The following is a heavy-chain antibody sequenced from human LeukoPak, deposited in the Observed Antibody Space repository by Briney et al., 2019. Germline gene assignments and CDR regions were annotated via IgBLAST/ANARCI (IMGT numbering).Heavy chain of an antibody. CDR2: ISIRSSYI. J-gene: IGHJ4*02. D-gene: IGHD1-26*01. V-gene: IGHV3-21*01. Sequence: GGSLRLSCAASGFTFSSYSMVWVHQAPGKGLEWVSSISIRSSYISYADSVNGRFTVSRDNAKNSPYLEMNNLRAADTAVYYCARERTRFESSGNYFARWGQGTLVTVSS. CDR3: ARERTRFESSGNYFAR. CDR1: GFTFSSYS.